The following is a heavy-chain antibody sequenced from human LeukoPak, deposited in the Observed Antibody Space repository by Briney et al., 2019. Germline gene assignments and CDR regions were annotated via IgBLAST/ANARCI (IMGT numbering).Heavy chain of an antibody. CDR3: ARGGGGLNRENGDYYYYYMDV. V-gene: IGHV4-4*07. J-gene: IGHJ6*03. Sequence: SETLSLTCTVSGGSISSYYWSWIRQPAGKGLEWIGRIYTSGSTNYNPSLKSRVTMSVDTSKNQFSLKLSSVTAADTAVYYCARGGGGLNRENGDYYYYYMDVWGKGTTVTVSS. CDR1: GGSISSYY. CDR2: IYTSGST. D-gene: IGHD4-23*01.